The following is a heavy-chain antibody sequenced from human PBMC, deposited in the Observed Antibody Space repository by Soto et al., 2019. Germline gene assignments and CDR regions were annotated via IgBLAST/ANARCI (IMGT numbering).Heavy chain of an antibody. Sequence: EVQLVESGGGLVKPGGSLRLSCAASGFTFNTYDMNWVRQAPGKGLEWVSSITTSSAYIYYADSLKGRITLSRDNTKNTLFLQMTSLRAEDTAVYYCVRSGTARLLRGSWFDTWGQGTRVTVSS. D-gene: IGHD2-21*01. V-gene: IGHV3-21*01. CDR1: GFTFNTYD. J-gene: IGHJ5*02. CDR2: ITTSSAYI. CDR3: VRSGTARLLRGSWFDT.